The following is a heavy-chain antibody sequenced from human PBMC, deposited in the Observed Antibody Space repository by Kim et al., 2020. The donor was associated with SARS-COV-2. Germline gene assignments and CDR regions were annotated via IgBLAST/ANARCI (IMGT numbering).Heavy chain of an antibody. CDR1: GGSISRYY. J-gene: IGHJ2*01. V-gene: IGHV4-59*08. D-gene: IGHD2-8*01. Sequence: SETLSLTCTVSGGSISRYYWSWIRQPPGKGLEWIGYMYYSGSTNYNPSLKSRVTISVDTSKNQSSLNLRSVTAADTAVYYCAGLWGTNGYWYFDLWGRGTLVTVSS. CDR3: AGLWGTNGYWYFDL. CDR2: MYYSGST.